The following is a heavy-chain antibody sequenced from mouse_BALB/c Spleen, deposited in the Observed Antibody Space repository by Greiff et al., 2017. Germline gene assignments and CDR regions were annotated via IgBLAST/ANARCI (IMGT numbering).Heavy chain of an antibody. CDR1: GFTFSSFG. CDR3: ARYPQLGSLDY. J-gene: IGHJ2*01. D-gene: IGHD4-1*02. Sequence: EVMLVESGGGLVQPGGSRKLSCAASGFTFSSFGMHWVRQAPEKGLEWVAYISSGSSTIYYADTVKGRFTISRDNPKNTLFLQMTSLRSEDTAMYYCARYPQLGSLDYWGQGTTLTVSS. V-gene: IGHV5-17*02. CDR2: ISSGSSTI.